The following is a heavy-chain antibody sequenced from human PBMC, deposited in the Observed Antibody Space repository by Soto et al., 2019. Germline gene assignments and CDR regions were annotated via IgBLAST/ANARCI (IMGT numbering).Heavy chain of an antibody. J-gene: IGHJ4*02. D-gene: IGHD5-18*01. Sequence: WASVKVSCKASGYTFTSYGISWVRQAPGQGLEWMGWISAYNGNTNYAQKLQGRVTMTTDTSTSTAYMELRSLRSDDTAVYYCARSPLGGYSYGYLDYWGQGTLVTVSS. CDR3: ARSPLGGYSYGYLDY. CDR2: ISAYNGNT. V-gene: IGHV1-18*01. CDR1: GYTFTSYG.